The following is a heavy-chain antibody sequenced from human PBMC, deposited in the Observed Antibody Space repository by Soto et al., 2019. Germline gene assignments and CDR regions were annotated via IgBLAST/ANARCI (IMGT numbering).Heavy chain of an antibody. Sequence: PSQTLSLPCAISGDSVSSHSAAWNWIRQSPSRGLEWLGRTYYRSKWYHDYAVSVKSRITINPETSKNQLYMQLNAVTSEDTAVYYCARMYSSGWYPGYYYGMDVWGQGTTVTVSS. CDR2: TYYRSKWYH. J-gene: IGHJ6*02. V-gene: IGHV6-1*01. CDR3: ARMYSSGWYPGYYYGMDV. CDR1: GDSVSSHSAA. D-gene: IGHD6-19*01.